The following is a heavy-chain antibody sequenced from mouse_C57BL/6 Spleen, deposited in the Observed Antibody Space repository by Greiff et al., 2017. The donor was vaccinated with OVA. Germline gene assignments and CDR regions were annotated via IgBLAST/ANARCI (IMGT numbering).Heavy chain of an antibody. CDR2: ISDGGSYT. V-gene: IGHV5-4*01. CDR3: ARDQDFYYYGSSYAMDY. D-gene: IGHD1-1*01. Sequence: EVKLQESGGGLVKPGGSLKLSCAASGFTFSSYAMSWVRQTPEKRLEWVATISDGGSYTYYPDNVKGRFTISRDNAKNNLYLQMSHLKSEDTAMYYCARDQDFYYYGSSYAMDYWGQGTSVTVSS. J-gene: IGHJ4*01. CDR1: GFTFSSYA.